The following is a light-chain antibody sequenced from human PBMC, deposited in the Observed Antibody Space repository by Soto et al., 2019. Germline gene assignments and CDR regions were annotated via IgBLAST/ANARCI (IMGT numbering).Light chain of an antibody. Sequence: EIVLTQSPGTLSLFPGERATLSCRATQSVNSDYLAWYQQKPGQAPRLLIYIASRRATGIPDRFSGSGSGTDFTFTINRLEPEDVAVYYCQQYGTSPWTFGQGTKVEIK. J-gene: IGKJ1*01. CDR3: QQYGTSPWT. CDR2: IAS. V-gene: IGKV3-20*01. CDR1: QSVNSDY.